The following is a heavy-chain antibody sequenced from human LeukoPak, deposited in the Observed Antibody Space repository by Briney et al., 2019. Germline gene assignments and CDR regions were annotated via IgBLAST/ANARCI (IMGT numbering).Heavy chain of an antibody. J-gene: IGHJ6*02. D-gene: IGHD3-10*01. Sequence: GGSLRLSCAASGFTFSSYGMHWVRQAPGEGLEWVAVISYDGSNKYYADSVKGRFTISRDNSKNTLYLQMNSLRAEDTAVYYCAKDWLSMVRYYYYGMDVWGQGTTVTVSS. CDR2: ISYDGSNK. CDR1: GFTFSSYG. CDR3: AKDWLSMVRYYYYGMDV. V-gene: IGHV3-30*18.